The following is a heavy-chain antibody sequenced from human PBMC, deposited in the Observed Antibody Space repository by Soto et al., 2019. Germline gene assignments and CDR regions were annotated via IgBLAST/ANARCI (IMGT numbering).Heavy chain of an antibody. CDR2: ISYDGSNK. D-gene: IGHD2-8*01. V-gene: IGHV3-30-3*01. J-gene: IGHJ3*02. Sequence: QVQLVESGGGVVQPGRSLRLSCAASGFTFSSYAMHWVRQAPGKGLEWVAVISYDGSNKYYADSVKGRFTISRDNSKNTLYLQMNSLRAEDTAVYYCARERSRGGVYLPRFAFDIWGQGTMVTVSS. CDR3: ARERSRGGVYLPRFAFDI. CDR1: GFTFSSYA.